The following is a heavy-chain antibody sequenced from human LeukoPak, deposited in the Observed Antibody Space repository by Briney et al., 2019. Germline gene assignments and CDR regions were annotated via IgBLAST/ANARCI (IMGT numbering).Heavy chain of an antibody. CDR2: INPSGGST. J-gene: IGHJ4*02. CDR3: ARGYCSGGSCYDFDY. Sequence: ASVKVSCKASGYTFTSYYMHWVRQAPGQGLEWMGIINPSGGSTSYPQKFQGRVTMTRDTSISTAYMELSRLRSDDTAVYYCARGYCSGGSCYDFDYWGQGTLVTVSS. V-gene: IGHV1-46*01. D-gene: IGHD2-15*01. CDR1: GYTFTSYY.